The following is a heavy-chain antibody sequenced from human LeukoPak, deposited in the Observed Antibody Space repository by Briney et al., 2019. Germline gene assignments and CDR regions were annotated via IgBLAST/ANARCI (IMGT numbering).Heavy chain of an antibody. CDR3: ARDGPGSSGPGYFDY. V-gene: IGHV4-34*01. J-gene: IGHJ4*02. Sequence: SETLSLTCAVYGESFSGYYWSWIRQSPGKGLEWIGEINHSGSTNYNPSLESRVTISVDTSKNQFSLKLSSVTAADTAVYYCARDGPGSSGPGYFDYWGQGTLVTVSS. D-gene: IGHD6-19*01. CDR2: INHSGST. CDR1: GESFSGYY.